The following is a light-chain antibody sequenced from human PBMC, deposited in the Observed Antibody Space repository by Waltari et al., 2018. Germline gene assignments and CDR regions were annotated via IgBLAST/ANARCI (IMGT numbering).Light chain of an antibody. CDR2: GNN. J-gene: IGLJ3*02. V-gene: IGLV1-47*01. CDR3: ATWDDSLGGLWV. CDR1: SFNSGRNS. Sequence: QSVLTQPPSASGTPGQRVTISCSGSSFNSGRNSVHWYQTRPGTAPKLLMYGNNPRPAGVPDRFSGSKSGTSASLAISGLRSEDEAIYYCATWDDSLGGLWVFGGGTKVTVL.